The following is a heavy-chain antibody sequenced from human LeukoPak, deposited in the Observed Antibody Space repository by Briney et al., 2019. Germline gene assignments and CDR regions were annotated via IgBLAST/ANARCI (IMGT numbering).Heavy chain of an antibody. J-gene: IGHJ5*02. CDR2: INHSGST. D-gene: IGHD2-2*01. CDR1: GGSFSGYY. V-gene: IGHV4-34*01. Sequence: SETLSLTCAVYGGSFSGYYWSWIRQPPGKGLEWIGEINHSGSTNYNPSLKSRVTISVDTSKNQFSLKLSSVTAADTAVYYCARMRVSSIVVVPAAMHPRFDPWGQGTLITVSS. CDR3: ARMRVSSIVVVPAAMHPRFDP.